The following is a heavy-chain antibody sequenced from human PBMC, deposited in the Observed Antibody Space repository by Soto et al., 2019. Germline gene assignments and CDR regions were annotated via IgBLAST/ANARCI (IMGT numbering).Heavy chain of an antibody. Sequence: GGSLRLSCAASGFTFSSYAMHWVRQAPGKGLEWVAVISYDGSNKYYADSVKGRFTISRDNSKNTLYLQMNSLRAEDTAVYYCARVSAATGSWSSPFDYWGQGTLVTVSS. CDR1: GFTFSSYA. V-gene: IGHV3-30-3*01. CDR2: ISYDGSNK. D-gene: IGHD6-13*01. J-gene: IGHJ4*02. CDR3: ARVSAATGSWSSPFDY.